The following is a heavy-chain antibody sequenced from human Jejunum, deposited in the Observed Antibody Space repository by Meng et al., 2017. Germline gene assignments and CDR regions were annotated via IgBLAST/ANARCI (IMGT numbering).Heavy chain of an antibody. D-gene: IGHD2-8*01. CDR2: ISFSGKT. V-gene: IGHV4-30-4*01. J-gene: IGHJ5*02. Sequence: QVQLQESGPGLVKPSQNLSLTCTVSGGSISSGNSTWSCIRQPPGKGLEWIGYISFSGKTSYNPSFKSRVTISLDTSKNHFSLTLTSVTVADTAGYYCARGGNGGRLGDNWFDPWGQGTLVTVSS. CDR1: GGSISSGNST. CDR3: ARGGNGGRLGDNWFDP.